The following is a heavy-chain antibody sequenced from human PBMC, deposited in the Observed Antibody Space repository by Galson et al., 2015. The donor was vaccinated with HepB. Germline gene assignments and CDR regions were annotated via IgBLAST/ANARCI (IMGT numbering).Heavy chain of an antibody. CDR2: IWYDGTNK. J-gene: IGHJ6*02. D-gene: IGHD6-19*01. Sequence: SLRLSCAASGFPFSYYGMHWVRQAPGKGLEWVAVIWYDGTNKYYADSVKGRFTISRDNSKNTLYLQMNSLRAEDTAVYYCARTIRVAGTFDYYYGMDVWGQGTTVTVSS. CDR1: GFPFSYYG. CDR3: ARTIRVAGTFDYYYGMDV. V-gene: IGHV3-33*01.